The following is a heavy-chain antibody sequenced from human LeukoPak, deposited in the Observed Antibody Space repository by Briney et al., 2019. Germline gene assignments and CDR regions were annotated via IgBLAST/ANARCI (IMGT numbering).Heavy chain of an antibody. V-gene: IGHV4-39*01. CDR2: IYYSGNT. CDR3: ARLTLTSPFDY. Sequence: PSETLSLTCTVSGDSISSSTYYWGWIRQPPGKGLECIGCIYYSGNTFYNPFLKSRVSMSVDTSKNQFSLKLSSVTAADTAVYYCARLTLTSPFDYWGQGTLVTVSS. D-gene: IGHD4-11*01. CDR1: GDSISSSTYY. J-gene: IGHJ4*02.